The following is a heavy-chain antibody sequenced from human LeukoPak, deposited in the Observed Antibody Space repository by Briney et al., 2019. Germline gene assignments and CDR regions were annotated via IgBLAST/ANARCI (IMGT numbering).Heavy chain of an antibody. CDR1: GFTFSSYG. Sequence: AWGSLRLSCAASGFTFSSYGMHWVRQAPGKGLEWVAFIRYDGSNKYYADSVKGRFTISRDNSKNTLYLQMNSLRAEDTAVYYCAKDKGQLRDYYYMDVWGKGSTVTVSS. CDR3: AKDKGQLRDYYYMDV. D-gene: IGHD1-1*01. J-gene: IGHJ6*03. CDR2: IRYDGSNK. V-gene: IGHV3-30*02.